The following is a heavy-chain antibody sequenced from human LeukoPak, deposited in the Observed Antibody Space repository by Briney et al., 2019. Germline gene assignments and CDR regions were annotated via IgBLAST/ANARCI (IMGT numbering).Heavy chain of an antibody. Sequence: ASVKVSCKASGGTFSSYAISWVRQAPGQGLEWMGGIIPIFGTANYAQKFQGRVTVTRDTSTSTVYMELSSLRSEDTAVYYCARSARSVAFDPWGQGTLVTVSS. V-gene: IGHV1-69*05. J-gene: IGHJ5*02. CDR1: GGTFSSYA. D-gene: IGHD1-14*01. CDR2: IIPIFGTA. CDR3: ARSARSVAFDP.